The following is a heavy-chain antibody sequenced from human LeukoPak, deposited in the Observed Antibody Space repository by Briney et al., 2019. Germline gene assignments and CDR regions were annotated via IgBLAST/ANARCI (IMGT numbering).Heavy chain of an antibody. D-gene: IGHD5-12*01. CDR2: IYTSGST. Sequence: SQTLSLTCTVSGGSISSGSYYWSWIRQPAGKGLEWIGRIYTSGSTNYNPSHKSRVTISVDTSKNQFSLKLSSVTAADTAVYYCARDRGGYSGYDFYFDYWGQGTLVTVSS. J-gene: IGHJ4*02. CDR1: GGSISSGSYY. CDR3: ARDRGGYSGYDFYFDY. V-gene: IGHV4-61*02.